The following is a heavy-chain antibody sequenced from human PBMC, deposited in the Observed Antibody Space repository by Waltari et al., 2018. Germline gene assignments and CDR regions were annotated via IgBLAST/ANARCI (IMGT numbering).Heavy chain of an antibody. J-gene: IGHJ2*01. D-gene: IGHD3-3*01. V-gene: IGHV1-8*01. Sequence: QVQLVQSGAEVKKPGASVKVSCKASGYTFTSYDINWVRQATGQGLEWMGWMNPNSSNTGYAQKFQGRVTMTRNSSMSTAYMELSSLRSEDTAVYYCARRGLYDGLDWYFDLWGRGTLVTVSS. CDR2: MNPNSSNT. CDR1: GYTFTSYD. CDR3: ARRGLYDGLDWYFDL.